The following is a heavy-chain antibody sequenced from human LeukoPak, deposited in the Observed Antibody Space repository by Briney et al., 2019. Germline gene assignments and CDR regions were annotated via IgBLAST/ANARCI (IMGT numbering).Heavy chain of an antibody. CDR3: ARGRDGDYVNWYDP. D-gene: IGHD4-17*01. CDR1: GFIVSDNY. CDR2: IYPVGT. V-gene: IGHV3-53*01. Sequence: GGSLRLSCAASGFIVSDNYVTWVRQAPGKGLEWVSVIYPVGTYYAESVKGRFSISRDNSKNTVFLQMNGLRADDTAVYYCARGRDGDYVNWYDPWGQGILVTVSS. J-gene: IGHJ5*02.